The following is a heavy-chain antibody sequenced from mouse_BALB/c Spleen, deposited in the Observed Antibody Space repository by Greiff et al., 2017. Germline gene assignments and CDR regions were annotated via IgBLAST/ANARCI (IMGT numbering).Heavy chain of an antibody. V-gene: IGHV1-5*01. Sequence: EVQLQQSGTVLARPGASVKMSCKASGYTFTSYWMHWVKQRPGQGLEWIGAIYPGNSDTSYNQKFKGKAKLTAVTSTSTAYMELSSLTNEDSAVYYCTRRGFMITTGYYAMDYWGQGTSVTVSS. CDR1: GYTFTSYW. D-gene: IGHD2-4*01. CDR2: IYPGNSDT. CDR3: TRRGFMITTGYYAMDY. J-gene: IGHJ4*01.